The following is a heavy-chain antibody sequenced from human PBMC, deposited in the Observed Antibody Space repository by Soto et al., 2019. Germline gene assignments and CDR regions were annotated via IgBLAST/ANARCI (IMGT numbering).Heavy chain of an antibody. Sequence: QVQLVQSGPEVRKPGASVKVSCKASGYIFSRYGISWVRQAPGQGLEWMAWISGYNGNTKFGERVQGRVNVTTDTSTSTDYMELRSLRSDDTAAYYCAREAAAERNYYGLDVWGQGTTVIVSS. J-gene: IGHJ6*02. CDR1: GYIFSRYG. D-gene: IGHD6-13*01. CDR2: ISGYNGNT. CDR3: AREAAAERNYYGLDV. V-gene: IGHV1-18*04.